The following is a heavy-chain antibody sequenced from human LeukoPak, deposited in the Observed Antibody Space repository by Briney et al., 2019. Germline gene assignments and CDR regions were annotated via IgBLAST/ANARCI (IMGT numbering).Heavy chain of an antibody. Sequence: PSETLSLTCTVSGGSISSYYWSWIRQPPGKGLEWIGYIYYSGSTNYNPSLKSRVTISVDTSKNQFSLKLSSVTAADTAVYYCARGYYYDSSGFHELRAFDIWGQGTMVTVSS. V-gene: IGHV4-59*08. D-gene: IGHD3-22*01. CDR2: IYYSGST. J-gene: IGHJ3*02. CDR3: ARGYYYDSSGFHELRAFDI. CDR1: GGSISSYY.